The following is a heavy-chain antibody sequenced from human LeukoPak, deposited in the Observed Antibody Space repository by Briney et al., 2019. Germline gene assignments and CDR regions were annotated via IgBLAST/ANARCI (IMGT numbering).Heavy chain of an antibody. Sequence: SVKVPCKASGGTFSSYAISWVRQAPGQGLEWMGRIIPILGIANYAQKFQGRVTITADKSTSTAYMELSSLRSEDTAVYYCAREAYCSSTSCRYQTDVEPQWYYYGMDVWGQGTTVTVSS. CDR1: GGTFSSYA. D-gene: IGHD2-2*01. CDR2: IIPILGIA. CDR3: AREAYCSSTSCRYQTDVEPQWYYYGMDV. J-gene: IGHJ6*02. V-gene: IGHV1-69*04.